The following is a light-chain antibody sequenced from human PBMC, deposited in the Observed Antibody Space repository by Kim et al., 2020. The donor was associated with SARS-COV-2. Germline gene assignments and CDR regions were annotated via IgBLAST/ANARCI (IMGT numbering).Light chain of an antibody. CDR3: QQFQSYPYT. J-gene: IGKJ2*01. CDR2: GVS. CDR1: QGINSY. V-gene: IGKV1-9*01. Sequence: DIQLTQSPSSLSASLGDRVTITCRASQGINSYLAWFQQKPGKAPEHLIYGVSTLQSGVPARFSGSGSGTEYSLTITGLQPEDFATYFCQQFQSYPYTFGQENKLEI.